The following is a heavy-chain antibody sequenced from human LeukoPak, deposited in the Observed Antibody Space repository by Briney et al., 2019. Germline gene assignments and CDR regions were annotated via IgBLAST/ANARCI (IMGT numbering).Heavy chain of an antibody. D-gene: IGHD2-15*01. J-gene: IGHJ4*02. CDR2: MSGRGVST. CDR1: GFTFTNYA. Sequence: GSLRLSCAASGFTFTNYAMSWVRQAPGKGLEWVSGMSGRGVSTYYADSVKGRFTISSDNSKNTLYLQMNSLRAEDTAIYYCAKDCNGGNCYIDYWGQGTLVTVAS. CDR3: AKDCNGGNCYIDY. V-gene: IGHV3-23*01.